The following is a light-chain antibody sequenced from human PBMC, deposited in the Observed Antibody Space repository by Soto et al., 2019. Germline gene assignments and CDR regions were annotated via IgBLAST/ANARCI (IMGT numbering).Light chain of an antibody. Sequence: DIVMTQSPDSLAVSLGERATINCKSSQSVLFSSNNKNYLAWYQLKPGQPPKLLIYWASTRESGVPDRFSGSGSGTDFTLTISSLQAEDVAVYYCQQYYSTLYTFGQGTKLEIK. CDR1: QSVLFSSNNKNY. CDR3: QQYYSTLYT. CDR2: WAS. J-gene: IGKJ2*01. V-gene: IGKV4-1*01.